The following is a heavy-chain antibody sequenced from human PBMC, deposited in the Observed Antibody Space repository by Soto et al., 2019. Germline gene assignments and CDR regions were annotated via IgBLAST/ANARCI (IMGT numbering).Heavy chain of an antibody. CDR2: FYSSGSI. Sequence: SLTCFVSCYSITAGVYYWSWIRHHPGKGLEWIGSFYSSGSIIYNPSLRSRVSISGGTSSNQFSMSLTSVTAADTARYYCARMYSSGSGWFHPWGQGTLVTVSS. CDR1: CYSITAGVYY. J-gene: IGHJ5*02. D-gene: IGHD6-19*01. V-gene: IGHV4-31*03. CDR3: ARMYSSGSGWFHP.